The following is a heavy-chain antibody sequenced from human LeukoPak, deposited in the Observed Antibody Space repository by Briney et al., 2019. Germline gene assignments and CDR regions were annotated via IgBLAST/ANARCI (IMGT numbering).Heavy chain of an antibody. CDR2: IYSGGST. J-gene: IGHJ4*02. CDR1: GFTVSSNY. CDR3: ARGGIAVASRVFDY. D-gene: IGHD6-19*01. V-gene: IGHV3-66*02. Sequence: PGGSLRLFCAASGFTVSSNYMSCVRQAPGKGLEWVSVIYSGGSTYYADSVKGRFTISRDNSKNTLYLQMNSLRAEDTAVYYCARGGIAVASRVFDYWGQETLVTVSS.